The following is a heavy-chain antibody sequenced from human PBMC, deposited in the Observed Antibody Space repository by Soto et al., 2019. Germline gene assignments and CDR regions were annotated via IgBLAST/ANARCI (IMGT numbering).Heavy chain of an antibody. CDR3: ARVSGIYYYGMDV. V-gene: IGHV4-34*01. D-gene: IGHD3-10*01. Sequence: PSETLSLTCAVYGGSFSGYYWSWIRQPPGKGLEWIGEINHSGSTNYNPSLKSRATISVDTSKNQVSLKLSSVTAADTAVYYCARVSGIYYYGMDVWGQGTTVA. CDR2: INHSGST. J-gene: IGHJ6*02. CDR1: GGSFSGYY.